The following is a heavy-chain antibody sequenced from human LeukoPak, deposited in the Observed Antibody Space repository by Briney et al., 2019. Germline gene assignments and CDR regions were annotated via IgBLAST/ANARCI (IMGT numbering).Heavy chain of an antibody. CDR2: IIPIFGTA. Sequence: SVKVSCKASGGTFSSYAISWVRQAPGQGLEWMGGIIPIFGTANYAQKFQGRVTITADESTSTAYMELSSLRSEDTAVYYCARDRCSSTSCYRYFQHWGQGTLVTVS. V-gene: IGHV1-69*13. J-gene: IGHJ1*01. CDR3: ARDRCSSTSCYRYFQH. CDR1: GGTFSSYA. D-gene: IGHD2-2*02.